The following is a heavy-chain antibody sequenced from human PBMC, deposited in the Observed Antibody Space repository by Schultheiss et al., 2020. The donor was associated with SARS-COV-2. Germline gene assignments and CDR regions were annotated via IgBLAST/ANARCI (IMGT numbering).Heavy chain of an antibody. CDR3: ARGKWGVGYFDY. D-gene: IGHD3-10*01. V-gene: IGHV4-59*02. J-gene: IGHJ4*02. CDR2: ISDSLST. CDR1: GGSVSRYF. Sequence: SETLSLTCTVSGGSVSRYFWSWIRQPPGKGLEYIGYISDSLSTKYSPSLKSRVTISSDTSKNQFSLTLTSVTAADTAVYFCARGKWGVGYFDYWGQGMLVTVSS.